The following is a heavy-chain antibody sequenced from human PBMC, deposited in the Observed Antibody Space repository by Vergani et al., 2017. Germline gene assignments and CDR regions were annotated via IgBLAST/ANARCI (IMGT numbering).Heavy chain of an antibody. Sequence: QVQLVESGGGVVQPGRSLRLSCAASGFTFSNYGLHWVRQAPGKGLEWVAVIWYDGSNKYYADSVKGRFTISRDNSKNTLYLQMNSLRAEDTAVYYCARGDYSRAPRAGYYFDYWGQGTPVTVSS. CDR1: GFTFSNYG. V-gene: IGHV3-33*01. CDR2: IWYDGSNK. D-gene: IGHD4-11*01. J-gene: IGHJ4*02. CDR3: ARGDYSRAPRAGYYFDY.